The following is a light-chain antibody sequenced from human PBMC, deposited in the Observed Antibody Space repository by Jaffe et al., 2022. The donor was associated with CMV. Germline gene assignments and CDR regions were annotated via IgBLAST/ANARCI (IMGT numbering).Light chain of an antibody. V-gene: IGLV1-44*01. CDR2: SND. CDR3: ASWDDSLSAVV. Sequence: QSVLTQPPSASGTPGQRVTISCSGSRSNVGSNPVNWYQQLPGTAPKLLIYSNDQRPSGVPDRLSGSNSGTSASLAISGLQSDDEADYFCASWDDSLSAVVFGGGTKLTVL. J-gene: IGLJ3*02. CDR1: RSNVGSNP.